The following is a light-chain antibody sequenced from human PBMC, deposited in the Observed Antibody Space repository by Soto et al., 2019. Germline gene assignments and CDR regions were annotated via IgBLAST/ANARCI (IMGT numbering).Light chain of an antibody. CDR2: DAS. Sequence: DIQMTQSPSTLSGSVGDRVTITCRASQSISNWLAWYQQKPGKAPNLLIYDASSLQSGVPSRFSGSGSGTDFTLTISNLQPEDFATYFCQQSYSTPLTFGGGTKVDI. CDR3: QQSYSTPLT. J-gene: IGKJ4*01. V-gene: IGKV1-39*01. CDR1: QSISNW.